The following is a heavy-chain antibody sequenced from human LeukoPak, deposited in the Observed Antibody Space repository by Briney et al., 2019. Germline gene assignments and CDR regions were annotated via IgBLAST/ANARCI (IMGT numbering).Heavy chain of an antibody. Sequence: PGRSLRLSCAASGFTFSSYGMHWVRQAPGKGLEWVAVIWYDGADKFYADSMKGRITISRDNSKNTLDLQIDSLRAEDTAVYYCARDLGTYGTGSRGLDPWGQGTLVIVSS. J-gene: IGHJ5*02. CDR3: ARDLGTYGTGSRGLDP. CDR1: GFTFSSYG. D-gene: IGHD3-10*01. CDR2: IWYDGADK. V-gene: IGHV3-33*01.